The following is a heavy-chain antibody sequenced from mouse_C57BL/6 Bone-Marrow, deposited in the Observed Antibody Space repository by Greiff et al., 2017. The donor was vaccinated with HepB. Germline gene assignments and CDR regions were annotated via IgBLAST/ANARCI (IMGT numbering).Heavy chain of an antibody. CDR1: GYTFTGYW. CDR2: ILPGSGST. V-gene: IGHV1-9*01. J-gene: IGHJ1*03. D-gene: IGHD1-1*01. CDR3: ARDGIRDGSSYWYFDV. Sequence: VQLQESGAELMKPGASVKLSCKATGYTFTGYWIEWVKQRPGHGLEWIGEILPGSGSTNYNETFKGKATFTADTSSNTAYMQLSSLTTEDSAIYYCARDGIRDGSSYWYFDVWGTGTTVTVSS.